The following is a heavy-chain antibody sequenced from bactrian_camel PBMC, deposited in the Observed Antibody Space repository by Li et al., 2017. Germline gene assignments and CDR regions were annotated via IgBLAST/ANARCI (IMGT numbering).Heavy chain of an antibody. CDR1: GFDFDDFD. V-gene: IGHV3S55*01. CDR2: ISSDGST. Sequence: HVQLVESGGGSVQAGGSLRLSCTASGFDFDDFDMGWYRRGPRNWCELVSTISSDGSTTYADSVQGRFTISLEHAKGTVTLQMNNLTPEDTAMYYCSVDSPLLPGASGLYEYHIWGQGTQVTVS. D-gene: IGHD1*01. J-gene: IGHJ4*01. CDR3: SVDSPLLPGASGLYEYHI.